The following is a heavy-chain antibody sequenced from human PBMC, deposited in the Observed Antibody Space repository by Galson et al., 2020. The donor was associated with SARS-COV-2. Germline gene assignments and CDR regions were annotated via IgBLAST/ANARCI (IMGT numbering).Heavy chain of an antibody. Sequence: SLRLSCAASGFTFSSYAMTWVRQAPGEGLEWVSSISGGGYVTYYADSVKGRFTISRDNSKNSLYLQMNSLRAEDTAVFYCAKAVNSGRYPASDYWGQGTLVTVSS. CDR2: ISGGGYVT. CDR3: AKAVNSGRYPASDY. CDR1: GFTFSSYA. D-gene: IGHD1-26*01. V-gene: IGHV3-23*01. J-gene: IGHJ4*01.